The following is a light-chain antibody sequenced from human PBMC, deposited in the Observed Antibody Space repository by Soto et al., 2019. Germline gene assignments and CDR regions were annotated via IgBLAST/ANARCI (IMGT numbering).Light chain of an antibody. CDR3: QQYYTTTPA. CDR2: WAS. CDR1: QSVLYSSSNKNY. J-gene: IGKJ2*01. Sequence: DIVMTQSPDSLSVSLGERATINCKSSQSVLYSSSNKNYLAWYQHKPGQPPKLLIYWASTRESGVPDRFSGSGSGTDFTLTISSLQTEDVAVYYCQQYYTTTPAFGQGTNLEIK. V-gene: IGKV4-1*01.